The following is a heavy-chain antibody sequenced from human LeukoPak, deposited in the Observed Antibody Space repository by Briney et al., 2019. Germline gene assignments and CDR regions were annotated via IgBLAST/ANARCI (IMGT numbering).Heavy chain of an antibody. V-gene: IGHV4-4*08. CDR2: IYINGDT. J-gene: IGHJ4*02. Sequence: SETLSLTCTVSDDSISSYYWSWIRQPPGKALECIGYIYINGDTNSNPSLKSRVTMSLDTSKKQFSLQLRSVTAAGTAVYFCARTARVFDHWGQGRLVTVSS. CDR3: ARTARVFDH. D-gene: IGHD2-21*02. CDR1: DDSISSYY.